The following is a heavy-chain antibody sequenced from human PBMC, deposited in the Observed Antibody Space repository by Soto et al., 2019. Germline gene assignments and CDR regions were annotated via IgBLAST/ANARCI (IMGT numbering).Heavy chain of an antibody. Sequence: GASVKVSCKASGGTFSSYTISWVRQAPGQGLEWMGRIIPILGIANYAQKFQGRVTITADKSTSTAYMELSSLRSEDTAVYYCARDDVYNWNYDPGFNAWFDPWGQGTLVTVSS. CDR2: IIPILGIA. D-gene: IGHD1-7*01. CDR1: GGTFSSYT. J-gene: IGHJ5*02. V-gene: IGHV1-69*04. CDR3: ARDDVYNWNYDPGFNAWFDP.